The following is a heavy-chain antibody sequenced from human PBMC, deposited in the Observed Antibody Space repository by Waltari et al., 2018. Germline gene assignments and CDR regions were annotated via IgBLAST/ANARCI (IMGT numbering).Heavy chain of an antibody. J-gene: IGHJ3*02. V-gene: IGHV1-24*01. Sequence: QVQLVQSGAEVKKPGASVKVSCKVSGYTLTELSMHWVRQAPGKGLEWMGGFDPEDGETIYAQKFQGRVTMTEDTSTDTAYMELSSLRSEDTAVYYCATRNLHLEKLAVYDAFDIWGQGTMVTVSS. CDR3: ATRNLHLEKLAVYDAFDI. CDR1: GYTLTELS. CDR2: FDPEDGET. D-gene: IGHD3-16*01.